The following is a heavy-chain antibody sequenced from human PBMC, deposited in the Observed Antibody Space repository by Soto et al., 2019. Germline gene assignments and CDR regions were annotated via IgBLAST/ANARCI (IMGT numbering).Heavy chain of an antibody. J-gene: IGHJ3*02. D-gene: IGHD5-18*01. Sequence: GGSLGICCAACGFTFCSYGMHGVRQAPGKGLEWVSYISSSSSTIYYADSVKGRFTISRDNSKNTLYLQMNSLRAEDTAVFYCAKGLNTAMVNGALDIWGKGTTVTAS. CDR2: ISSSSSTI. CDR1: GFTFCSYG. V-gene: IGHV3-48*01. CDR3: AKGLNTAMVNGALDI.